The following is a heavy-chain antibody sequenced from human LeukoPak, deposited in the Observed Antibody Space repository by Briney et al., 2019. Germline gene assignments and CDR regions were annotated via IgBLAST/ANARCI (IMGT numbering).Heavy chain of an antibody. CDR1: GGTFSSYA. V-gene: IGHV1-69*04. Sequence: ASVKVSCKASGGTFSSYAISWVRQAPGQGLEWMGRIIPILGIANYAQKFQGRVTITADKSTSTAYMELSSLRSEDTAVYYCARDLGYSVPYYFDYWGQGTLVTVPS. CDR2: IIPILGIA. J-gene: IGHJ4*02. CDR3: ARDLGYSVPYYFDY. D-gene: IGHD2-15*01.